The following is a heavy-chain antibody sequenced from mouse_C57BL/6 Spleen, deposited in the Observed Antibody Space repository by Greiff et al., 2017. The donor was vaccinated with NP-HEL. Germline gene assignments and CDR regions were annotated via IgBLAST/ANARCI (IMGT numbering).Heavy chain of an antibody. CDR1: GYTFTSYW. V-gene: IGHV1-50*01. D-gene: IGHD1-1*01. CDR2: IDPSDSYT. J-gene: IGHJ4*01. CDR3: ARSGSSSYYYAMDY. Sequence: QVQLKQPGAELVKPGASVKLSCKASGYTFTSYWMQWVKQRPGQGLEWIGEIDPSDSYTNYNQKFKGKATLTVDTSSSTAYMQLSSLTSEDSAVYYCARSGSSSYYYAMDYWGQGTSVTVSS.